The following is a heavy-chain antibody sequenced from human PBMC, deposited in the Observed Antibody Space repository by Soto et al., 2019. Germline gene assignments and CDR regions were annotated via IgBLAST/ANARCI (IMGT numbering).Heavy chain of an antibody. CDR3: VRDLEEMDV. CDR1: GFTFSSYS. Sequence: QVQLVESGGGVVQPGRSLRLSCAASGFTFSSYSMHWVRQAPGKGLEWVALIWYDGSDKYYADSVKGRFTISRDNSKNTLYLQMNSLRADDTAVYYCVRDLEEMDVWGEGTTVTVSS. J-gene: IGHJ6*04. V-gene: IGHV3-33*01. CDR2: IWYDGSDK.